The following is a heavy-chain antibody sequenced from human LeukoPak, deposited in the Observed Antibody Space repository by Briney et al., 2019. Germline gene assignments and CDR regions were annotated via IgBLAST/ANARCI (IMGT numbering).Heavy chain of an antibody. CDR2: IKQDGSET. Sequence: PGGSLRLSCAASGFTFSNYWMSWVRQAPGKGLEWVANIKQDGSETDYVDSVKGRFTISRDNAKNSLYLQMNSLRDEDTAVYYCAREQDSSGYYYNYFDYWGQGTLVTVSS. CDR3: AREQDSSGYYYNYFDY. CDR1: GFTFSNYW. J-gene: IGHJ4*02. V-gene: IGHV3-7*01. D-gene: IGHD3-22*01.